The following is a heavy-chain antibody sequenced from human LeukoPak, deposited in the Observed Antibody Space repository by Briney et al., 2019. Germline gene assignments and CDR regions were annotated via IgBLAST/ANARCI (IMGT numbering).Heavy chain of an antibody. V-gene: IGHV5-51*01. CDR1: GYSFTIYW. CDR3: ARRPMGGELLYYYFDY. J-gene: IGHJ4*02. CDR2: IYPGDSDT. Sequence: GESLKISCKGSGYSFTIYWIGWVRQMPGKGLEWMGIIYPGDSDTRYSPSFEGQVTISADKSISTAYLQWSSLKASDTAMYYCARRPMGGELLYYYFDYWGQGTLVTVSS. D-gene: IGHD3-10*01.